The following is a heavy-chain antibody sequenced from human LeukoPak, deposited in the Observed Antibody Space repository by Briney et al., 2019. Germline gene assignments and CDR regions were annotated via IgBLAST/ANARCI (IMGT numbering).Heavy chain of an antibody. V-gene: IGHV3-30*02. CDR1: ELTFSNYG. CDR3: AKSRNTGCPQD. CDR2: IRYDGRNT. J-gene: IGHJ1*01. D-gene: IGHD2/OR15-2a*01. Sequence: PGGSLRLSCAAPELTFSNYGFHWVRQAPGKGLEWVAFIRYDGRNTYYADFVTGRFTISRDDSKNTLYLQMNSLTVDDTAMYYCAKSRNTGCPQDWGQGTLVTVS.